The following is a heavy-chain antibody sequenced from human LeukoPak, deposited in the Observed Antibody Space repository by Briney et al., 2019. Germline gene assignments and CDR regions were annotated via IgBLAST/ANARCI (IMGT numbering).Heavy chain of an antibody. CDR3: AKAPYPLRAFDI. CDR1: GFTFSSYA. CDR2: ISGSGGST. Sequence: GGSLRLSCAASGFTFSSYAMSWVRQAPGKGLEWVSAISGSGGSTYYADSVKGRFAISRDNSKITLYLQMNSLRAEDTAVYYCAKAPYPLRAFDIWGQGTMVTVSS. J-gene: IGHJ3*02. D-gene: IGHD2-2*01. V-gene: IGHV3-23*01.